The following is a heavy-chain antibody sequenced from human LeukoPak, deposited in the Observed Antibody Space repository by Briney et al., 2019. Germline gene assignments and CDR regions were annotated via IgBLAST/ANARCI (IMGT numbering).Heavy chain of an antibody. CDR1: GGTFSSYT. Sequence: GSSVKVSCKASGGTFSSYTISWVRQAPGQGLEWMGRIIPILGIANYAQKFQGRVTITADKSTSTAYMELSSLRSEDTAVYYCARSLNKNEGYCSSTSCYSSYYYYMDVWGKGTTVTVSS. CDR2: IIPILGIA. J-gene: IGHJ6*03. CDR3: ARSLNKNEGYCSSTSCYSSYYYYMDV. D-gene: IGHD2-2*02. V-gene: IGHV1-69*02.